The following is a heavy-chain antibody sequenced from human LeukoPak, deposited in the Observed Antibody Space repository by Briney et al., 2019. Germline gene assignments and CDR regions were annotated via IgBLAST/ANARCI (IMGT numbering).Heavy chain of an antibody. CDR1: GFTFSSYG. Sequence: GGSLRLSCAASGFTFSSYGMHWVRQAPGKGLEWVAVISYDGSNKCYADSVKGRFTISRDNSKNTLYLQMNSLRAEDTAVYYCAKATWGEIDYWGRGTLVTVSS. D-gene: IGHD3-16*01. CDR2: ISYDGSNK. J-gene: IGHJ4*02. CDR3: AKATWGEIDY. V-gene: IGHV3-30*18.